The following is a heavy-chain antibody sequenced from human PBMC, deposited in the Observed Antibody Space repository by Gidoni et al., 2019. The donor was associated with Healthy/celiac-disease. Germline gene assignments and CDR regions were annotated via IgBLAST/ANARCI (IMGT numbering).Heavy chain of an antibody. CDR1: GFTFSDYY. V-gene: IGHV3-11*01. Sequence: QVQPVESGGGLVKPGGSLRLSCAASGFTFSDYYMNWIRQAPGKGLEWVSSISSTGRTINYADSGKGRFTIARDNAKNSLYLQMNSLRAEDTAVYYCARLGYYFDSWGHGTLVTVSS. CDR3: ARLGYYFDS. J-gene: IGHJ4*01. CDR2: ISSTGRTI.